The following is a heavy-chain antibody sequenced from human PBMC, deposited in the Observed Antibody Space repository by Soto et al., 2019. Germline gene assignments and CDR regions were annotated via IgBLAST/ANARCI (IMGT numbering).Heavy chain of an antibody. CDR2: IRDDGSSQ. V-gene: IGHV3-33*01. J-gene: IGHJ3*02. CDR3: ASSTLTDAFDI. D-gene: IGHD2-15*01. Sequence: QVQLVESGGGVVQPGRSLRLTCETSNFDFSSYGMHWVRQSPDKGLEWVALIRDDGSSQYYADSVKGRFTISRDNSKNSLFLQMTKVGAEDTAIYYCASSTLTDAFDIRGQGTMVTVSS. CDR1: NFDFSSYG.